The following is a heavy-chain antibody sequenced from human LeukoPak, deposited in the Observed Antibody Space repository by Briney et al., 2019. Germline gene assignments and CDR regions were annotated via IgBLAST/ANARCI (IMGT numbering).Heavy chain of an antibody. CDR3: ARVPKGGSVDY. V-gene: IGHV3-74*01. J-gene: IGHJ4*02. CDR2: LSSDGTDA. D-gene: IGHD2-15*01. Sequence: SGGSLRLSCAASGFIFSRYWMYWVRQVPGKGLMWVSRLSSDGTDASYADSVEGRFTISRDNAKNSLYLQMNSLRAEDTAVYYCARVPKGGSVDYWGQGTLVTVSS. CDR1: GFIFSRYW.